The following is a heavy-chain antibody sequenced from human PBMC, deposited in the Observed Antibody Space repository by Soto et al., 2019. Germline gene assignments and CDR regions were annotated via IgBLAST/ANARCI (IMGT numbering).Heavy chain of an antibody. Sequence: EVQLVESGGGLVQPGRSLRLSCAASGFTFDDYAMHWVRQAPGKGLEWVSGISWNSGSIGYADSVKGRFTISRDNAKNSLYLHMNSLRAEDTALYYCAKDLYYDFWIGYSGYYYYGMDVWGQGTTVTVSS. V-gene: IGHV3-9*01. CDR1: GFTFDDYA. D-gene: IGHD3-3*01. CDR2: ISWNSGSI. J-gene: IGHJ6*02. CDR3: AKDLYYDFWIGYSGYYYYGMDV.